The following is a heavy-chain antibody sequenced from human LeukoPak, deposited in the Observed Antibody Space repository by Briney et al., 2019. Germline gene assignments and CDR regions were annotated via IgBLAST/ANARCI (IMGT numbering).Heavy chain of an antibody. V-gene: IGHV1-69*13. D-gene: IGHD3-10*01. CDR2: IIPIFGTA. CDR3: AGFDYYGSRGYFQH. J-gene: IGHJ1*01. CDR1: AGTFSSYA. Sequence: SVKVSCKASAGTFSSYAISWVRQAAGQGLEWMGGIIPIFGTANYAQKFQGRVTITADESTRTAYMELSSLRSEDTAVYYCAGFDYYGSRGYFQHWGQGTLVTVSS.